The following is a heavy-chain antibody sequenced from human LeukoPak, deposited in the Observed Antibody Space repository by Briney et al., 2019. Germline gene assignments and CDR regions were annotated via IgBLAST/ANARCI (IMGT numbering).Heavy chain of an antibody. V-gene: IGHV3-11*01. J-gene: IGHJ3*02. Sequence: GGSLRLSCAASGFTFSDYYMSWIRQAPGKGLEWVSYISGSGSTIYYADSVKGRFTISRDNAKNSLYLQMNSLRAEDTAVYYCARARSRNCGGDCPDAFDIWGQGTMVTVSS. CDR2: ISGSGSTI. D-gene: IGHD2-21*02. CDR3: ARARSRNCGGDCPDAFDI. CDR1: GFTFSDYY.